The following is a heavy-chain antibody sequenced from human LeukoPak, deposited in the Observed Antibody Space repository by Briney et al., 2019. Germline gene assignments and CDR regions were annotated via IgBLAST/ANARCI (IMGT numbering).Heavy chain of an antibody. V-gene: IGHV3-11*01. CDR1: GFTFSDYY. CDR2: ISSSGSTI. D-gene: IGHD2-2*01. J-gene: IGHJ4*02. CDR3: AREVRGVVVPAAIAVVLPIDY. Sequence: GGSLRLSCAASGFTFSDYYMSWIRQAPGKGLEWVSYISSSGSTIYYADSVEGRFTISRDNAKNSLYLQMNSLRAEDTAVYYCAREVRGVVVPAAIAVVLPIDYWGQGTLVTVSS.